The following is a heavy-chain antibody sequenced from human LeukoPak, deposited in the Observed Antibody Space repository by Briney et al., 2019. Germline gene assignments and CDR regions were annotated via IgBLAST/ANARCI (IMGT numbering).Heavy chain of an antibody. CDR1: GGTFSSYA. CDR2: IIPIFGTA. CDR3: ARDIRMIPQHGSGSYYNNLQFDY. Sequence: GASVTVSCKASGGTFSSYAISWVRQAPGQGLEWMGGIIPIFGTANYARKFQGRVTITADESTSTAYMELSSLRSEDTAVYYCARDIRMIPQHGSGSYYNNLQFDYWGQGTLVTVSS. D-gene: IGHD3-10*01. J-gene: IGHJ4*02. V-gene: IGHV1-69*13.